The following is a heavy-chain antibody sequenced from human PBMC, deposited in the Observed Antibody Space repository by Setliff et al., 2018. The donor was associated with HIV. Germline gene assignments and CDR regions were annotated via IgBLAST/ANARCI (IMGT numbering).Heavy chain of an antibody. J-gene: IGHJ5*02. CDR1: GGSLGGYY. CDR2: IFASGTT. Sequence: SETLSLTCTVSGGSLGGYYWSWIRQPAGKRLEWIGRIFASGTTNYNPSLKSRVSMSIDTSKDQFSLNLNSVTAADTAVYFCARGRSNYGSGSSAYNWFDPWGLGTLVTVSS. CDR3: ARGRSNYGSGSSAYNWFDP. D-gene: IGHD3-10*01. V-gene: IGHV4-4*07.